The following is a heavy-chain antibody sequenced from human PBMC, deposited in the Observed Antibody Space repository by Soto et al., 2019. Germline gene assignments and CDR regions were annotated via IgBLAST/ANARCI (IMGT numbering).Heavy chain of an antibody. D-gene: IGHD6-13*01. Sequence: QVQLVQSGAEVKKPGSSVKVSCKASGGTFSSYTISWVRQAPGQGLEWMGRIIPILGIANYAQKFQGRVTNTADKTTSTAYMELSSLRSEDTAVYYCARGRGQQLVLVYWGQGTLVTVSS. CDR1: GGTFSSYT. CDR3: ARGRGQQLVLVY. J-gene: IGHJ4*02. CDR2: IIPILGIA. V-gene: IGHV1-69*02.